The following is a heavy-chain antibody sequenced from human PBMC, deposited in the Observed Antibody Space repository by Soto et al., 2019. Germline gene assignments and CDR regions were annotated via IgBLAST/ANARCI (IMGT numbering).Heavy chain of an antibody. CDR1: GFTFSSYG. CDR3: AKGYFEFSSSPLNFDY. D-gene: IGHD1-26*01. CDR2: ISYDGSNK. J-gene: IGHJ4*02. V-gene: IGHV3-30*18. Sequence: GGSLRLSCAASGFTFSSYGMHWVRQAPGKGLEWVAVISYDGSNKYYADSVKGRFTISRDNSKNTLYLQMNSLRAEDTAVYYCAKGYFEFSSSPLNFDYWGQGTLVTVSS.